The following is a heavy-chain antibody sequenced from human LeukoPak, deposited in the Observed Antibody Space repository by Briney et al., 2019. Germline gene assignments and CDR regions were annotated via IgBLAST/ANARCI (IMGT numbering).Heavy chain of an antibody. CDR1: GFIFEDYA. Sequence: PGRSLRLSCAAYGFIFEDYAMHWLRQAPGEGLEWVSGIRWNSGSIGYADSVKGRFTISRDNAKNSLYLQMNSLRTEDTAFYYCTKDVFDFGGYFELWGRGTLVTVSS. CDR2: IRWNSGSI. CDR3: TKDVFDFGGYFEL. J-gene: IGHJ2*01. D-gene: IGHD3-16*01. V-gene: IGHV3-9*01.